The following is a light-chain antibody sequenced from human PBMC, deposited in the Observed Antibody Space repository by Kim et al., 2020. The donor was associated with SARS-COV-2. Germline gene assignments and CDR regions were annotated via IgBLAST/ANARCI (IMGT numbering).Light chain of an antibody. CDR2: GAS. CDR3: QQYNYWPPGT. CDR1: QRVNHN. Sequence: QEDTLSCRASQRVNHNYLAWYQQKRGQAPRLLIYGASTRATGVPARFSGSGSGTEFTLTISSLQSEYSAIYFCQQYNYWPPGTFGQGTKVEIK. J-gene: IGKJ1*01. V-gene: IGKV3-15*01.